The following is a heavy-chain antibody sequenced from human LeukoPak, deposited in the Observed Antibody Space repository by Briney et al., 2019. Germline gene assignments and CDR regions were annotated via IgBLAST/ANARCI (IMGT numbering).Heavy chain of an antibody. CDR3: ARTVSGYYFNA. Sequence: PSETLSLICTVSGGSINSYYWSWIRQPPGKGLEWIGYVAYSGCTNYNPSFKSRVTISLDTSKNQFSLKLGSVTAADTAVYYCARTVSGYYFNAWGPGTRVTVSS. V-gene: IGHV4-59*01. CDR2: VAYSGCT. J-gene: IGHJ5*02. CDR1: GGSINSYY. D-gene: IGHD5-12*01.